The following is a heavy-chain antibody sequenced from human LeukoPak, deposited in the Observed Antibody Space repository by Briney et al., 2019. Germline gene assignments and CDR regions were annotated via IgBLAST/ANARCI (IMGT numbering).Heavy chain of an antibody. Sequence: SETLSLTCTVSGGSISSYYWSWIRQPPGKGLEWIGYIYYSGSTNYNPSLKSRVTISVDTSKNQFSLKLSSVTAADTAVYYCARPSLDYGGIDAFDFWGQGTLVTVSS. J-gene: IGHJ3*01. CDR3: ARPSLDYGGIDAFDF. CDR1: GGSISSYY. CDR2: IYYSGST. V-gene: IGHV4-59*08. D-gene: IGHD4-23*01.